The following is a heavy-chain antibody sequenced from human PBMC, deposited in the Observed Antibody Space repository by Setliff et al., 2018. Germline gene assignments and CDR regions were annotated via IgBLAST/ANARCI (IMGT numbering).Heavy chain of an antibody. CDR2: ISSTSGTI. V-gene: IGHV3-48*01. CDR1: GFTFSSYS. D-gene: IGHD3-22*01. CDR3: ARQRYYDTTGKAFDI. J-gene: IGHJ3*02. Sequence: PSETLSLSCAASGFTFSSYSMNWVRQAPGKGLEWISYISSTSGTIYYADSVKGRLTISRDNAKNSLYLQMNSLRADDTAVYYCARQRYYDTTGKAFDIWGQGTMVTVSS.